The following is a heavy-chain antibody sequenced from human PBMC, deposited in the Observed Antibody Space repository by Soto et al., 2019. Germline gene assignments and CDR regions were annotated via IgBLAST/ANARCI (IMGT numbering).Heavy chain of an antibody. Sequence: QVQVVESGGGVVQPGKSLRLSCAASGFTFSHYAFHWVRQAPGKGLEWVAFISYDGNSKYYADSVKGRFTISRDNSKNTLSLQMNSLRGEDAAVYYCARVLMATSPHLDFWGQGTLVTVSS. CDR2: ISYDGNSK. CDR1: GFTFSHYA. V-gene: IGHV3-30-3*01. J-gene: IGHJ4*02. CDR3: ARVLMATSPHLDF.